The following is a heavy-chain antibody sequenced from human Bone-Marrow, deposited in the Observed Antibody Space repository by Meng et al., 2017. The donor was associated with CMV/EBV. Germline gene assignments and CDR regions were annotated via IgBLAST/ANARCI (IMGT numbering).Heavy chain of an antibody. V-gene: IGHV1-2*02. Sequence: QGQLVQSGAEVKKPGASVKVSFKASGYTFTGYYMHWVRQAPGQGLEWMGWINPNSGGKNYAQKFQGRVTMTRDTSISTAYMELSRLRSDDTAVYYCSYGSGSYYPFDYWGQGTLVTVSS. CDR3: SYGSGSYYPFDY. CDR2: INPNSGGK. J-gene: IGHJ4*02. D-gene: IGHD3-10*01. CDR1: GYTFTGYY.